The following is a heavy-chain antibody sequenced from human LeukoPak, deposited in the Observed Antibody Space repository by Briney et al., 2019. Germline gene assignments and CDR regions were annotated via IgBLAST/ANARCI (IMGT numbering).Heavy chain of an antibody. CDR2: IYSGGST. CDR3: ARDRGSFYGMDV. Sequence: GGSLRLSCVASGFTVSSNYMSWVRQAPGKGVEWVSFIYSGGSTYYADSVKGRFTISRDNSKNTLFLQKNSLSAEDTAVYYCARDRGSFYGMDVWGQGTTVTVSS. CDR1: GFTVSSNY. D-gene: IGHD5-12*01. V-gene: IGHV3-53*01. J-gene: IGHJ6*02.